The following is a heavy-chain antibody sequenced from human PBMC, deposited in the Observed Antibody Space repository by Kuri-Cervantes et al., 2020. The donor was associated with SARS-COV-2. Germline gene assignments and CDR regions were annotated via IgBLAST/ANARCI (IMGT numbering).Heavy chain of an antibody. CDR1: GGSISSFTYY. J-gene: IGHJ4*02. CDR3: ARELGVPAATYFDY. CDR2: ISSNGNT. V-gene: IGHV4-39*07. Sequence: ESLKISCTVSGGSISSFTYYWDWIRQPPGKGLEWVGSISSNGNTYYNPSLKSRLTTSVDTSKNQFSLKLSSVTAADTAVYYCARELGVPAATYFDYWGQGTLVTVSS. D-gene: IGHD2-2*01.